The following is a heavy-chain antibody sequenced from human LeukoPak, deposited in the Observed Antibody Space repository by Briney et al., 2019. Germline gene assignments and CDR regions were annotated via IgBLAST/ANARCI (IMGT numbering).Heavy chain of an antibody. Sequence: PGGSLRLSCAASGFTFSNYATRWVRQALGKGLERVSDISISGDRTYYEDSVKGRFTTSRDNSKNTLYLQMNSLRAEDTAVYYCARVSGYYESSGYYQDNWFDPWGQGTLVTVSS. CDR3: ARVSGYYESSGYYQDNWFDP. CDR1: GFTFSNYA. D-gene: IGHD3-22*01. CDR2: ISISGDRT. J-gene: IGHJ5*02. V-gene: IGHV3-23*01.